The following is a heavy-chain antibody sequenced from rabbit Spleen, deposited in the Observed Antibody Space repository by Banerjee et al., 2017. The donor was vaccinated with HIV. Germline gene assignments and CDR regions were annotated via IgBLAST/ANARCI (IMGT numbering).Heavy chain of an antibody. CDR3: ARNYVSAFDP. Sequence: QSLEESGGDLVKPGGSLALTCTASGIDFSSDYYMCWVRQAPGKGLEWITCIDTGDGDTYYTNWAKGRFTISKTSSTTVTLQMTSLTAADTATYFCARNYVSAFDPWGPGTLVTVS. CDR1: GIDFSSDYY. CDR2: IDTGDGDT. J-gene: IGHJ2*01. D-gene: IGHD1-1*01. V-gene: IGHV1S40*01.